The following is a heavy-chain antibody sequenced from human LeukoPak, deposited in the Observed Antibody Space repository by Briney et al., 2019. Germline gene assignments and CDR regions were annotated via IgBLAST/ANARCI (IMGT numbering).Heavy chain of an antibody. Sequence: GASVKASCKPSGATFSSYAISWVRQPPEQGLEWMGGIIPIFGTANYAQKFQGRVTITTDESTSPAYMELSSLRSEDTAVYYCASHATTYYYDSSGYSNWSNPWGQGTLVTLSS. CDR3: ASHATTYYYDSSGYSNWSNP. J-gene: IGHJ5*02. CDR1: GATFSSYA. V-gene: IGHV1-69*05. D-gene: IGHD3-22*01. CDR2: IIPIFGTA.